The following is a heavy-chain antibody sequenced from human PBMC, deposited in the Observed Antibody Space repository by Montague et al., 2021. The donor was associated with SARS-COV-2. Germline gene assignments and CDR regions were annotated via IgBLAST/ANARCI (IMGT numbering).Heavy chain of an antibody. V-gene: IGHV4-59*11. CDR1: GGSMSDHY. J-gene: IGHJ5*02. D-gene: IGHD3-10*01. CDR3: ARAVSVRRAVNWFDP. CDR2: IYYSGGI. Sequence: TLSLTCTVSGGSMSDHYWAWIRQPPGKGLKWLAYIYYSGGINSNASLKSRVSMSVDTSKNQFSLKLTSVTAADTAVYYCARAVSVRRAVNWFDPWGQGTLVTVSS.